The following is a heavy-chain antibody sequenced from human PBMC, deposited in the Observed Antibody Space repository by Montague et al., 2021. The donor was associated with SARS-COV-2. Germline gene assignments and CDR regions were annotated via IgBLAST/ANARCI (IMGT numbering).Heavy chain of an antibody. CDR1: SGSLSGYY. J-gene: IGHJ4*02. D-gene: IGHD5-12*01. V-gene: IGHV4-59*12. CDR2: THNSGTT. CDR3: ARGNGYDHVYY. Sequence: SETLSLTCTASSGSLSGYYWNWIRQPPGKGLEWIGFTHNSGTTNYNPSLKSRLNMSLDTSKNQFSLTLNSVTAADTAIYYCARGNGYDHVYYWGQGAPVTVAS.